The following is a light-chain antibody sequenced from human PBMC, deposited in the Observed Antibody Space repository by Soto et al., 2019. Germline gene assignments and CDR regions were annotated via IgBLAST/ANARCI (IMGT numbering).Light chain of an antibody. CDR1: NSNIGRNY. Sequence: QSVLTQPPSASGTPGQRVTISCSGSNSNIGRNYIYWYQQLPGTAPKLLIYRNNQRPSGVPDRFSGSKSGTSASLAISGLRSEDEADYYCAAWDDSLSGWVFGGGTKLTVL. V-gene: IGLV1-47*01. J-gene: IGLJ3*02. CDR2: RNN. CDR3: AAWDDSLSGWV.